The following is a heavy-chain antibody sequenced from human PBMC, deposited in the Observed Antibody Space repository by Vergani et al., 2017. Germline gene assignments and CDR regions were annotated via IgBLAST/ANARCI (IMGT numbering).Heavy chain of an antibody. CDR2: ISNDGSKK. Sequence: QVQLAESGGGRVQPGRSLRLSCAASGFSFSSHAIHWVRQAPGKGLEWVAVISNDGSKKYYADSVKGRFTISRDKSKNTLDLQMNSLRTQDTAVYYCAKAGSVTSGSLQYNFYMCVWGKGTTVTVS. D-gene: IGHD3-10*01. J-gene: IGHJ6*03. V-gene: IGHV3-30*18. CDR1: GFSFSSHA. CDR3: AKAGSVTSGSLQYNFYMCV.